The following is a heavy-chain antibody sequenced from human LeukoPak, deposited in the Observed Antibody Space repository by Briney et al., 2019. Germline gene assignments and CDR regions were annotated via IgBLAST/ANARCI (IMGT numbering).Heavy chain of an antibody. V-gene: IGHV4-34*01. D-gene: IGHD6-13*01. J-gene: IGHJ6*03. CDR3: ARVDVIAAAGTNVYYYYYMDV. CDR2: INHSGST. Sequence: SETLSLTCGVYGGSFSDYYWSWIRQPPGKGLEWIGEINHSGSTNYNPSLKSRVTISVDTSKNQFSLKVNSVTAADTAVYYCARVDVIAAAGTNVYYYYYMDVWGKGTTVTISS. CDR1: GGSFSDYY.